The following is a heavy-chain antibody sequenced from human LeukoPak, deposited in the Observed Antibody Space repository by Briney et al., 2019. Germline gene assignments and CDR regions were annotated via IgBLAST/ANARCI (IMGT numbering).Heavy chain of an antibody. J-gene: IGHJ4*02. V-gene: IGHV4-34*01. CDR1: GGSFSGYY. CDR3: ASGTASYY. CDR2: INHSGST. Sequence: PLETLSLTCAVYGGSFSGYYWSWIRQRPGKGLEWVGEINHSGSTNYNPSLKSRVTISVDTTKNQFSLKLSSVTAADTAVYYCASGTASYYWGQGTLVTVSS.